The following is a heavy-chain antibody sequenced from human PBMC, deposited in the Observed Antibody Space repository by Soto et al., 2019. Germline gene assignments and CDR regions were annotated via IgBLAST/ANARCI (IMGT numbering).Heavy chain of an antibody. J-gene: IGHJ4*02. CDR1: GGSFSGYY. D-gene: IGHD5-18*01. V-gene: IGHV4-34*01. CDR2: INHSGST. Sequence: SETLSLTCAVYGGSFSGYYWSWIRQPPGKGLEWIGEINHSGSTNYNPSLKSRVTISVDTSKNQFSLKLSSVTAADTAVYYCARRRGYSYGTFDYWGQGTLVTV. CDR3: ARRRGYSYGTFDY.